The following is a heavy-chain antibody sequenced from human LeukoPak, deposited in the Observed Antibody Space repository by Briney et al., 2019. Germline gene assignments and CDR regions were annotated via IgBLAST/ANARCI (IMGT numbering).Heavy chain of an antibody. V-gene: IGHV4-59*01. Sequence: SETLSLTCTVSGGSISGYDRSWLRQPPGKGLEWIAYFHKSGSTDYNPSLKSRVIISADTSRNQLFLQVSSLTATDTAVYYCARGAWSLDYWGQGTLVTVSS. J-gene: IGHJ4*02. CDR2: FHKSGST. CDR1: GGSISGYD. CDR3: ARGAWSLDY. D-gene: IGHD2-15*01.